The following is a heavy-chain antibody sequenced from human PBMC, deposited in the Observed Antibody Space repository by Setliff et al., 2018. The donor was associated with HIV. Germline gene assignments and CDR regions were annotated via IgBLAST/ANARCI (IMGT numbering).Heavy chain of an antibody. V-gene: IGHV4-39*01. CDR3: ARVLGGYHGRYYYYDYMDV. J-gene: IGHJ6*03. CDR1: GGSINSGSISSSSFY. Sequence: SETLSLTCSVSGGSINSGSISSSSFYWSWIRQPPGKGLEWSGSIYYSGSTNYKPSLTRRVTIYVDTSKTQFSLKLSSVTAADTAVYYCARVLGGYHGRYYYYDYMDVWGKGTTVTVSS. D-gene: IGHD5-18*01. CDR2: IYYSGST.